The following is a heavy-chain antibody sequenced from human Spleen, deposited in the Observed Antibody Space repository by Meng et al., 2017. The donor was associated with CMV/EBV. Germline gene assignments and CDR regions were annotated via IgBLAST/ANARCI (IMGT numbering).Heavy chain of an antibody. D-gene: IGHD3-22*01. V-gene: IGHV4-39*07. Sequence: GGSISSSSYYWGWIRQPPGKGLEWIGSIYYSGRTYYNPSLRSRVTISLDTANKQVSLRLTSVTAADTAVYYCAREFLHSGGYYAFDYWGQGALVTSPQ. CDR1: GGSISSSSYY. CDR2: IYYSGRT. J-gene: IGHJ4*02. CDR3: AREFLHSGGYYAFDY.